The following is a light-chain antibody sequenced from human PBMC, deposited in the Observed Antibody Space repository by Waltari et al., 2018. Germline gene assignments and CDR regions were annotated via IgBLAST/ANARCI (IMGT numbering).Light chain of an antibody. J-gene: IGKJ1*01. CDR3: QQYYSTPRT. V-gene: IGKV4-1*01. CDR1: PSVLYSSNNKNY. Sequence: DLVMTQSPDSLAVSLRDMATINCKSSPSVLYSSNNKNYLAWYQQKPGQPPKLLIYWASTRESGVPDRFSGSGSGTDFTLTISSLQAEDVAVYYCQQYYSTPRTFGQGTKVEIK. CDR2: WAS.